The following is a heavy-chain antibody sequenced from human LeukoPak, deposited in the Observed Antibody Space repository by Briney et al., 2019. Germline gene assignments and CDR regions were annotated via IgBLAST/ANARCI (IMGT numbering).Heavy chain of an antibody. CDR2: IYNSGIT. V-gene: IGHV4-59*08. CDR3: ARSVPSLDYLFDS. D-gene: IGHD4-11*01. CDR1: GGSISGYY. J-gene: IGHJ5*01. Sequence: PSETLSLACTVSGGSISGYYWTWIRQLPGKGLEWIGYIYNSGITNYNPSLKSRVTVSVDTSKNQFSLRLTSVTAADTAAYYCARSVPSLDYLFDSWGHGTLVTVSS.